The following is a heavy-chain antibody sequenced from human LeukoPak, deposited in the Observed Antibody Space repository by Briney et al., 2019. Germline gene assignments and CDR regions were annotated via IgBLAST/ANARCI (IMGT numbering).Heavy chain of an antibody. CDR3: ARNSYGLEYYFDY. V-gene: IGHV3-21*01. J-gene: IGHJ4*02. Sequence: GGSLRLSCAASGFTFSSYSMNWVRQAPGKGLEWVSSISSSSSYIYYADSVKGRFTISRDNAKNSLYLQMNSLRAEDTAVYYCARNSYGLEYYFDYWGQGTLVTVSS. CDR1: GFTFSSYS. CDR2: ISSSSSYI. D-gene: IGHD5-18*01.